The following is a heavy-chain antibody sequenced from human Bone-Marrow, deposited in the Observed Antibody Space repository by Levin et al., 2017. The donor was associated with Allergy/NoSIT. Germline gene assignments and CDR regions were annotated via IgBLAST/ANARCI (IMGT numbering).Heavy chain of an antibody. CDR2: ININTGTP. V-gene: IGHV7-4-1*02. CDR3: ARDGGVVRSFQYNHMDV. Sequence: GASVKVSCQASGYKLSDYAMNWVRQAPGQGLEWMGWININTGTPTYAQGFTGRFVFSFDTSLGTAYLQISSLKADDTAVYYCARDGGVVRSFQYNHMDVWGKGTAVTVSS. D-gene: IGHD3-3*01. CDR1: GYKLSDYA. J-gene: IGHJ6*03.